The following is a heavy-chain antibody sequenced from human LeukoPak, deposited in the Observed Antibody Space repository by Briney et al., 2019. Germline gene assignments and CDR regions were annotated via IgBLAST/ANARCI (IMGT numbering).Heavy chain of an antibody. J-gene: IGHJ6*02. CDR1: GFTFSSYW. CDR3: ARAGDHIVVVPAAKYYYYGMDV. V-gene: IGHV3-7*02. CDR2: IKQDGSEN. D-gene: IGHD2-2*01. Sequence: GGSLRLSCAASGFTFSSYWMSWVRQAPGKGLEWVANIKQDGSENYYVDSVKGRFTISRDNSKNTLYLQMNSLRAEDTAVYYCARAGDHIVVVPAAKYYYYGMDVWGQGTTVTVSS.